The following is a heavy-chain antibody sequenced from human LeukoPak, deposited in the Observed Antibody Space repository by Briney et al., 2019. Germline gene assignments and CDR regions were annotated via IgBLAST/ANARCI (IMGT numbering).Heavy chain of an antibody. J-gene: IGHJ4*02. CDR3: AKDDSSGYYYPFDY. V-gene: IGHV1-58*01. CDR1: GFTFTNSA. D-gene: IGHD3-22*01. Sequence: SVKVSCKASGFTFTNSAVQWVRQARGQRLEWIGWIVVGSGNTNYAQKFQERVTITRDMSASTAYMELSSLRSDDTAVYYCAKDDSSGYYYPFDYWGQGTLVTVSS. CDR2: IVVGSGNT.